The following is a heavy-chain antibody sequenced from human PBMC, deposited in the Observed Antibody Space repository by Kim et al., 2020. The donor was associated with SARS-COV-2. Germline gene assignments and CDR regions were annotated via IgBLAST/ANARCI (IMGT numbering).Heavy chain of an antibody. CDR3: AKDTDRYSSGWYLDY. CDR2: ISGSGGST. J-gene: IGHJ4*02. CDR1: GFTFSSYA. V-gene: IGHV3-23*01. Sequence: GGSLRLSCAASGFTFSSYAMSWVRQAPGKGLEWVSAISGSGGSTYYADSVKGRFTISRDNSKNTLYLQMNSLRAEDTAVYYCAKDTDRYSSGWYLDYWGQGTLVTVSS. D-gene: IGHD6-19*01.